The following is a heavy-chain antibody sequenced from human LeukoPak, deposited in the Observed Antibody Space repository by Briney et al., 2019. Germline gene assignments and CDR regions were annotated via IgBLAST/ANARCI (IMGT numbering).Heavy chain of an antibody. CDR2: INPDGSQK. J-gene: IGHJ4*02. Sequence: GGSLRLSCEASGFTFSGNWMSWVSQAPGKGLEWVASINPDGSQKFYVDSVKGRFTISRDNTKTSLYLQMNSLGAEDTAMYYCAKLLGMVTTYDYWGQGTRVTVSS. D-gene: IGHD1-26*01. V-gene: IGHV3-7*01. CDR1: GFTFSGNW. CDR3: AKLLGMVTTYDY.